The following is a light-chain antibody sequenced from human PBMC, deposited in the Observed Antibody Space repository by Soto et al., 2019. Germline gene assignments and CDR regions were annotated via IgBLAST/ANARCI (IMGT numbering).Light chain of an antibody. CDR2: AVS. CDR1: QSVRSY. V-gene: IGKV1-39*01. CDR3: QQTSSTPT. J-gene: IGKJ4*01. Sequence: DIQLTQSPSSLSASVGDRVTVTCRARQSVRSYLHWYQQKPGKAPKLLIYAVSSLQNGVSSRFSGSGSGTDFTLSISNLQPEDLGTYYCQQTSSTPTFGGGTKVEIK.